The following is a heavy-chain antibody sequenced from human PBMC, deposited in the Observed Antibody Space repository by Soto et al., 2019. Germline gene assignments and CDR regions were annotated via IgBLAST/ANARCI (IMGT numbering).Heavy chain of an antibody. J-gene: IGHJ4*02. CDR2: ISAYNGNT. Sequence: GASVKVSCKASGYTFTSYGISWVRQAPGQGLEWMGWISAYNGNTNYAQKLQGRVTMTTDTSTSTAYMELRSLRSDDTAVYYCARDNGILSYSGYDFLVYWGQGTLVTVSS. CDR3: ARDNGILSYSGYDFLVY. V-gene: IGHV1-18*01. CDR1: GYTFTSYG. D-gene: IGHD5-12*01.